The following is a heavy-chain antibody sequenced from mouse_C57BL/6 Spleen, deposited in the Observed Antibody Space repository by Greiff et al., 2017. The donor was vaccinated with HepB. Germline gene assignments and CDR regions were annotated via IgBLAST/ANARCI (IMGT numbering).Heavy chain of an antibody. CDR2: IRNKANNHAT. V-gene: IGHV6-6*01. CDR1: GFTFSDAW. J-gene: IGHJ4*01. Sequence: EVNLVESGGGLVQPGGSMKLSCAASGFTFSDAWMDWVRQSPEKGLEWVAEIRNKANNHATYYAESVKGRFTISRDDSKSSVYLQMNSLRAEDTGIYYCTRRGYSNYGAMDYWGQGTSVTVSS. CDR3: TRRGYSNYGAMDY. D-gene: IGHD2-5*01.